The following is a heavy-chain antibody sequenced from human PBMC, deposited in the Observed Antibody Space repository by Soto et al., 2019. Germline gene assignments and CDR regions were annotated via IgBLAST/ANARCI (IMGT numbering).Heavy chain of an antibody. CDR2: INHSGST. V-gene: IGHV4-34*01. CDR1: GESVSGYD. Sequence: SETLSLTCAVYGESVSGYDCSWICQPPGQGLGWIGVINHSGSTNYNQSLKSRITISVDTSKNQFSMKLSSVTAADTAVYYCARGPPRTTMIVVVMYGGFDDWGQGTLVTVSS. CDR3: ARGPPRTTMIVVVMYGGFDD. J-gene: IGHJ4*01. D-gene: IGHD3-22*01.